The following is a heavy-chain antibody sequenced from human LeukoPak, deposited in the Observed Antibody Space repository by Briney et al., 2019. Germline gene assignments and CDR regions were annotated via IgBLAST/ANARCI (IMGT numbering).Heavy chain of an antibody. Sequence: GGSLRLSCAASGFTFSTFGMHWVRQAPGKGLEWVAVIAFDGTYKDYADSVKGRFTISRDNSENTMFLQMNSLRAEDTAVYYCASQIVRGVNPLDYWGQGALVTVSS. CDR2: IAFDGTYK. J-gene: IGHJ4*02. CDR3: ASQIVRGVNPLDY. D-gene: IGHD3-10*01. V-gene: IGHV3-30*03. CDR1: GFTFSTFG.